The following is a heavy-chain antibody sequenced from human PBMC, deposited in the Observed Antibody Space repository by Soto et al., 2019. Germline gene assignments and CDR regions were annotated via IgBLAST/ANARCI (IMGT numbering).Heavy chain of an antibody. V-gene: IGHV1-69*13. J-gene: IGHJ5*02. CDR2: IIPIFGTA. D-gene: IGHD3-3*01. Sequence: SVKVSCKASGGTFSSYAISWVRQAPGQGLEWMGGIIPIFGTANYAQKFQGRVTITADESTSTAYMELSSLRSEDTAVYYCARGLGGVVINSWFDPWGQGTLVTVSS. CDR3: ARGLGGVVINSWFDP. CDR1: GGTFSSYA.